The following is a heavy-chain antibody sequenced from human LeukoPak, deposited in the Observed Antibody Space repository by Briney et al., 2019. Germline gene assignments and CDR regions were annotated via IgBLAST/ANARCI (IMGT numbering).Heavy chain of an antibody. J-gene: IGHJ5*02. CDR3: ARLPYSSSWYWFDP. CDR2: IYYSGST. CDR1: GGSISSYY. D-gene: IGHD6-13*01. V-gene: IGHV4-59*08. Sequence: SETLSLTCTVSGGSISSYYWSWIRQPPGKGLEWIGYIYYSGSTNYNPSLKSRVTISVDTSKNQFSLKLSSVTAADTAVYYCARLPYSSSWYWFDPWGQGTLVTVSS.